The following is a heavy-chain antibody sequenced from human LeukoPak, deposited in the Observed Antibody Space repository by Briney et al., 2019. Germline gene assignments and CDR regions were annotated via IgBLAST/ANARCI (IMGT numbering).Heavy chain of an antibody. CDR2: IYYSGST. CDR3: ARQPPRRFIAVAAAPWPQYYYMDV. CDR1: GYSISSGYY. J-gene: IGHJ6*03. V-gene: IGHV4-38-2*02. Sequence: SSETLSLTCTVSGYSISSGYYWGWIRQPPGKGLEWIGYIYYSGSTNYNPSLKSRVTISVDTSKNQFSLKLSSVTAADTAVYYCARQPPRRFIAVAAAPWPQYYYMDVWGKGTTVTISS. D-gene: IGHD6-19*01.